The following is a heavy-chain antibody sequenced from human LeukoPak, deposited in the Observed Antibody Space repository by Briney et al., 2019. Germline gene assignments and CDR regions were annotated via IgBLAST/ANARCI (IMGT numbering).Heavy chain of an antibody. CDR1: GYTFTGYY. CDR3: ARISILHEIRRSSWYVYYFDY. V-gene: IGHV1-2*02. J-gene: IGHJ4*02. D-gene: IGHD6-13*01. CDR2: INPNSGGT. Sequence: GASVKVSCKASGYTFTGYYMHWVRQAPGQGLEWMGWINPNSGGTNYAQKFQGRVTMTRDTSISTAYMELSRLRSDDTAVYYCARISILHEIRRSSWYVYYFDYWGQGTLVTVSS.